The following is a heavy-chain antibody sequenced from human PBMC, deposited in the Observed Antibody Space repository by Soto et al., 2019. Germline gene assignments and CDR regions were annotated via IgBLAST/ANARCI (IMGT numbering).Heavy chain of an antibody. J-gene: IGHJ4*02. CDR1: GFTFSSYA. CDR3: ATRAKFGGCLGY. Sequence: EVQLLESGGGLVQPGGSLRLSCAASGFTFSSYAMSWVRQAPGKGLEWVSPISGSGGSTYYADSVKGRFTISRDNSKNTLYLQMNSLRAEDTAVYYCATRAKFGGCLGYWGQGTLVTVSS. D-gene: IGHD6-19*01. CDR2: ISGSGGST. V-gene: IGHV3-23*01.